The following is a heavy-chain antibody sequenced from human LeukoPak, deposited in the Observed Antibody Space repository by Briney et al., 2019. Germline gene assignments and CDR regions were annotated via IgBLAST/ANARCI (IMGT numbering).Heavy chain of an antibody. Sequence: GGSLRLSCAASGFIFSSYSMNWVRQAPGKGLEWVAVISYDGSNKYYADSVKGRFTISRDNSKNTLYLQMNSLRAEDTAVYYCSRDGSHYYYYYMDVWGKGTTVTVSS. J-gene: IGHJ6*03. CDR2: ISYDGSNK. CDR3: SRDGSHYYYYYMDV. CDR1: GFIFSSYS. V-gene: IGHV3-30*03. D-gene: IGHD3-10*01.